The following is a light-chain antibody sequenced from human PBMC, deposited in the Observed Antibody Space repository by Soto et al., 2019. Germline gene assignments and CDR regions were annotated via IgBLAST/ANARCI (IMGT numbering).Light chain of an antibody. Sequence: DIQMTQSPSSLSASVGDRVTITCRASQTISRFLNWYQWKPGKAPKFLIHDASNLQSGVPTRFSGSGSGTDFTLTISCLQPEDFATYYCQQSFSTPPTFGQGTKLEIK. CDR1: QTISRF. J-gene: IGKJ2*01. CDR3: QQSFSTPPT. CDR2: DAS. V-gene: IGKV1-39*01.